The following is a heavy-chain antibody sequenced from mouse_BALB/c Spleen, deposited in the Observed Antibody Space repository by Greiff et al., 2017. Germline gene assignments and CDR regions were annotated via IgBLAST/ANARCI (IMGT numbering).Heavy chain of an antibody. J-gene: IGHJ3*01. Sequence: EVQGVESGGGLVKPGGSLKLSCAASGFTFSDYYMYWVRQTPEKRLEWVATISDGGSYTYYPDSVKGRFTISRDNAKNNLYLQMSSLKSEDTAMYYCAREGLLRPFAYWGQGTLVTVSA. CDR3: AREGLLRPFAY. CDR2: ISDGGSYT. V-gene: IGHV5-4*02. D-gene: IGHD2-3*01. CDR1: GFTFSDYY.